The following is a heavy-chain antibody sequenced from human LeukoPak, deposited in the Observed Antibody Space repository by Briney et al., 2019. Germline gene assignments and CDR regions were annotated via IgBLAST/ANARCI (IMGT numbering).Heavy chain of an antibody. V-gene: IGHV4-31*03. Sequence: SETLSLTCTVSGGSISSGGDYWSWIRQHPGKGLEWIGYIYYSGSTYYNPSLKSRVTISVDTAKNQFSLKLSSVTAADTAVYYCARDRVGGGVDYWGQGTLVTVSS. D-gene: IGHD1-26*01. J-gene: IGHJ4*02. CDR2: IYYSGST. CDR3: ARDRVGGGVDY. CDR1: GGSISSGGDY.